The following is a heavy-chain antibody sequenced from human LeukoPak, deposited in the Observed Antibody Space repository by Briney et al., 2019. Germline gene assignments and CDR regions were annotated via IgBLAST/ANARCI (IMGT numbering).Heavy chain of an antibody. CDR1: RGSISSYY. CDR2: IYTSGST. CDR3: ARVGDYALKY. Sequence: SETLSLTCTVYRGSISSYYWSWIRQPAGKGLEWIGRIYTSGSTNYNPSLKSRVTMSVDTSKSQCTLKLSSVTAADTAVYYCARVGDYALKYWGQGTLVTVSS. D-gene: IGHD3-16*01. J-gene: IGHJ1*01. V-gene: IGHV4-4*07.